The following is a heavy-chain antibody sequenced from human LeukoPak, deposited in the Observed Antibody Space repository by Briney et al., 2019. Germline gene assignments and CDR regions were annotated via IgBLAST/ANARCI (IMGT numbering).Heavy chain of an antibody. CDR1: GFTFSDYY. CDR3: ARGKYSSSWTRDY. D-gene: IGHD6-13*01. Sequence: GGSLRLSCAASGFTFSDYYMSWIRQAPGKGLVWVSRINSDGSSTNYADSVKGRFTISRDNAKNALYLEMSSLRAEDTAVYYCARGKYSSSWTRDYWGQGTLVTVSS. V-gene: IGHV3-74*01. J-gene: IGHJ4*02. CDR2: INSDGSST.